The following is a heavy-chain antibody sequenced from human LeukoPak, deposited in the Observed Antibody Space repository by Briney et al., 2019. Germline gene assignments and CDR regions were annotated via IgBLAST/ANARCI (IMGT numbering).Heavy chain of an antibody. J-gene: IGHJ2*01. CDR1: GLTFSSHW. CDR2: INSDGSST. CDR3: ARGPYGGNPAWSFDL. Sequence: GGSLRLSCAASGLTFSSHWMHWVRQATGKGLVWVSRINSDGSSTNYADSVKGRFTISRDNAKNTLYLQMNSLRAEDTAMYYCARGPYGGNPAWSFDLWGRGTLVTVSS. V-gene: IGHV3-74*01. D-gene: IGHD4-23*01.